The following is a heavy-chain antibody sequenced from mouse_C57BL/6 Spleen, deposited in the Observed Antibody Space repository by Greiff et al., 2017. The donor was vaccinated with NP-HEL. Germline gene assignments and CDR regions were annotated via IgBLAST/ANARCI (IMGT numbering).Heavy chain of an antibody. CDR3: ARYYDGYYGRYFDV. CDR1: GFTFSDYG. CDR2: ISSGSSTI. V-gene: IGHV5-17*01. Sequence: VQLKESGGGLVKPGGSLKLSCAASGFTFSDYGMHWVRQAPEKGLEWVAYISSGSSTIYYADTVKGRFTISRDNAKNTLFLQMTSLRSEDTAMYYCARYYDGYYGRYFDVWGTGTTVTVSS. J-gene: IGHJ1*03. D-gene: IGHD2-3*01.